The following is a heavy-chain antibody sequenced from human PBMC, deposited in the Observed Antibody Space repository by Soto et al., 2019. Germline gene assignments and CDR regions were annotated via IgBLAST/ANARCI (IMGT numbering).Heavy chain of an antibody. J-gene: IGHJ6*02. CDR1: GFTSDDYDYA. Sequence: LRLSCTFSGFTSDDYDYALTWVRQAPGKGLQWLGLIRGSTYGGTTEYAASVKGRFTISRDDSKGITYLQMNSLKTEDTAVYYCSRDGDFYGLDVWGQGTTVTVSS. V-gene: IGHV3-49*04. CDR3: SRDGDFYGLDV. CDR2: IRGSTYGGTT. D-gene: IGHD3-3*01.